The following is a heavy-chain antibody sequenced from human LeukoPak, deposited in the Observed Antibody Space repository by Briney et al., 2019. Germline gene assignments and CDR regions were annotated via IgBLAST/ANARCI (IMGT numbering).Heavy chain of an antibody. D-gene: IGHD3-3*01. V-gene: IGHV4-38-2*01. CDR1: GYSISSGYY. CDR3: ARAPDWSGYPRYWYFDL. J-gene: IGHJ2*01. Sequence: PSETLSLTCAVSGYSISSGYYWGWIRQPPGKGLEWIGSIYHSGSTYYNPSLKSRVTISVGTSKNHFSLKLSSVTAADTAVYYCARAPDWSGYPRYWYFDLWGRGTLVTVSS. CDR2: IYHSGST.